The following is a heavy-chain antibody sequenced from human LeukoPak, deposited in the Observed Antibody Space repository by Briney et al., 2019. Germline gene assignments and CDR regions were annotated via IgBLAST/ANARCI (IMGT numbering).Heavy chain of an antibody. V-gene: IGHV3-48*01. CDR1: GFVFSSYS. J-gene: IGHJ4*02. CDR3: ARDRNGGSFDY. D-gene: IGHD4-23*01. Sequence: PGGSLRLSCAASGFVFSSYSMNWVRQAPGKGLERVSFLIVGNGNLHYADSVKGRFTISRDDAKNSLYLQMNSLRAEDTAVYYCARDRNGGSFDYWGQGTLVTVSS. CDR2: LIVGNGNL.